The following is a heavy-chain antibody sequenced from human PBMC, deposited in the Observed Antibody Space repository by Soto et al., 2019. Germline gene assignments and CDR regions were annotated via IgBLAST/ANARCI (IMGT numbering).Heavy chain of an antibody. CDR1: GGSISSYY. J-gene: IGHJ6*02. Sequence: SETLSLTCTVSGGSISSYYWSWIRQPPGKGLEWIGYIYYSGSTNYNPSLKSRVTISVDTSKNQFSLKLSSVTAADTAVYYCAREDYYGSGSYYSPSHFYGMDVWGQGTTVTVSS. CDR3: AREDYYGSGSYYSPSHFYGMDV. CDR2: IYYSGST. V-gene: IGHV4-59*01. D-gene: IGHD3-10*01.